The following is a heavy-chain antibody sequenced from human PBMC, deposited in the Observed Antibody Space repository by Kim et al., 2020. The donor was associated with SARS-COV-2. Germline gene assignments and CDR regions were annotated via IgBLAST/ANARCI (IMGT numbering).Heavy chain of an antibody. CDR2: IYYSGST. V-gene: IGHV4-31*03. CDR3: ARDGIGGGSGSYYGYNWFDP. D-gene: IGHD3-10*01. Sequence: SETLSLTCTVSGGSISSGGYYWSWIRQHPGKGLEWIGYIYYSGSTYYNPSLKSRVTISVDTSKNQFSLKLSSVTAADTAVYYCARDGIGGGSGSYYGYNWFDPWGQGTLVTVSS. J-gene: IGHJ5*02. CDR1: GGSISSGGYY.